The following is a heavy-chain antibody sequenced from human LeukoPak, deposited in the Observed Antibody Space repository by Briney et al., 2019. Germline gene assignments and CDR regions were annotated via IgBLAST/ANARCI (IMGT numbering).Heavy chain of an antibody. J-gene: IGHJ6*02. CDR1: GFTFSSYA. CDR2: ISGSGGST. Sequence: PGGSLRLSCAASGFTFSSYAMSWVRQAPGKGLEWVSAISGSGGSTYYADSVKGRFTISRDNSKNTLYLQMNSLRAEDTAVYYCAKAPGGYCSGGSCWSVYYYYNVWGQGTTVTVSS. V-gene: IGHV3-23*01. D-gene: IGHD2-15*01. CDR3: AKAPGGYCSGGSCWSVYYYYNV.